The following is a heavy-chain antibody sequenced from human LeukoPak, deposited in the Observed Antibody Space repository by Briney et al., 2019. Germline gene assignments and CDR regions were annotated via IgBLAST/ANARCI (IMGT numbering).Heavy chain of an antibody. CDR2: ISSSSSTI. V-gene: IGHV3-48*01. J-gene: IGHJ6*02. D-gene: IGHD6-19*01. CDR3: ARDKSSGWYPRIYYYYGMDV. Sequence: AGGSLRLSCAASGFTFSSYSMDWVRQAPGKGLEWVSYISSSSSTIYYADSVKCRFTISRDNAKNSLYLQMNSLRAEDTAVYYCARDKSSGWYPRIYYYYGMDVWGQGTTVTVSS. CDR1: GFTFSSYS.